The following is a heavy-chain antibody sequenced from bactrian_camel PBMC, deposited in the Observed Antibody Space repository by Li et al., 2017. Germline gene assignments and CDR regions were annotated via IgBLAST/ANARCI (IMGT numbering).Heavy chain of an antibody. CDR2: ISSGGGTT. CDR1: GFTFSSYG. V-gene: IGHV3S42*01. Sequence: VQLVESGGGLVQPGGSLRLSCAASGFTFSSYGMTWVRQAPGKGLEWVSDISSGGGTTSYGDSVKGRFTISRDNAKNAIYLQMNSLKPEDTAVYYCALDQTDETYSKCSRSDSEFQSGYWARGPRSPSP. J-gene: IGHJ4*01. D-gene: IGHD2*01.